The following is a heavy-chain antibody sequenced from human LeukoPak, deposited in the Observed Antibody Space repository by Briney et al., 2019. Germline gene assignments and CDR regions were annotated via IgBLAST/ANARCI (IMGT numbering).Heavy chain of an antibody. CDR3: ARTVYCSSTSCYSYYYYGMDV. V-gene: IGHV4-34*01. D-gene: IGHD2-2*02. Sequence: SETLSLTCAVYGGSFSGYYWSWIRQPPGKGLEWIGEINHSGSTNYNPSLKSRVTISVDTSKNQFSLKLSSVTAADTAVYYCARTVYCSSTSCYSYYYYGMDVWGQGTTVTVSS. CDR2: INHSGST. CDR1: GGSFSGYY. J-gene: IGHJ6*02.